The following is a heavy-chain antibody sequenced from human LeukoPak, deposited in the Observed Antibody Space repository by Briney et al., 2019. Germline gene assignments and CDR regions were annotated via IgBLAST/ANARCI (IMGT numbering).Heavy chain of an antibody. J-gene: IGHJ5*02. CDR1: GDSITSGGYS. CDR2: IHDSGST. D-gene: IGHD6-25*01. CDR3: ARVVAAAGNNWFDP. V-gene: IGHV4-30-4*07. Sequence: SETLSLTCTVSGDSITSGGYSWSWIRQTPGKGLEWIAYIHDSGSTYNNPSLKSRLSISIDTSKNQFSLKLNSVTAADTAVYYCARVVAAAGNNWFDPWGQGTLVTVSS.